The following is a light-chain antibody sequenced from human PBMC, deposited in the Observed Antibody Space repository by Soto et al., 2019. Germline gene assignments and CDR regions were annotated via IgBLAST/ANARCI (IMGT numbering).Light chain of an antibody. CDR3: QQYNNWPPWT. Sequence: EILMTQSQGTLSVSPGERVTVSCRASQSVSANLAWYQQKPGQAPRLLIYGASTRATGVPARFSGGGSGTEFTLTISSLQSEDFAVYYCQQYNNWPPWTFGQGTKV. CDR2: GAS. CDR1: QSVSAN. V-gene: IGKV3-15*01. J-gene: IGKJ1*01.